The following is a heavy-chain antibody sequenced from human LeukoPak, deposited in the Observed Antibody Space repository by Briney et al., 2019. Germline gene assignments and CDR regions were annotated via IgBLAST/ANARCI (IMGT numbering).Heavy chain of an antibody. D-gene: IGHD4-23*01. V-gene: IGHV4-34*01. CDR3: ARSEGVVTGYYMDV. Sequence: PSETLSLTCAVYGGSFSGYYWSWIRQPPGKGLEWIGEINHSGSTNYNPSLKSRVTISVDTSKNQFSLKLSSVTAADTAVYYCARSEGVVTGYYMDVWGKGTTVTVSS. J-gene: IGHJ6*03. CDR2: INHSGST. CDR1: GGSFSGYY.